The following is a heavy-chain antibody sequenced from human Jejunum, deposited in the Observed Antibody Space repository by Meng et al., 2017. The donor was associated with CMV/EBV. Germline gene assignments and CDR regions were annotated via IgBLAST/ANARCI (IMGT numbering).Heavy chain of an antibody. V-gene: IGHV3-11*06. D-gene: IGHD2-8*01. Sequence: QVSRVECVGGLFKPGGSLRLSCAGSGFNLDDYYMNWIRQAPGKGLEWVSSVSSVSSYTNYADSVKGRFTISRDKAKNSLYLQMNSLRAEDTAVYYCARDRYCTNGVCYTHFDSWGQGTLVTVSS. CDR1: GFNLDDYY. CDR3: ARDRYCTNGVCYTHFDS. J-gene: IGHJ4*02. CDR2: VSSVSSYT.